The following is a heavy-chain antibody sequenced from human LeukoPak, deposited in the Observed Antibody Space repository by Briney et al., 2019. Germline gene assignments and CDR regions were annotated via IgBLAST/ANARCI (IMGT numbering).Heavy chain of an antibody. CDR3: AREGHSYDSSGCYSFDY. CDR2: INPNSGGI. J-gene: IGHJ4*02. D-gene: IGHD3-22*01. V-gene: IGHV1-2*06. Sequence: ASVKVSCKASGYTLTGYHMHWVRQAPGQGLEWMGRINPNSGGINYAQKFQGRVTMTRDTSISTAYMELSRLRSDDTAVYYCAREGHSYDSSGCYSFDYWGQGTLVTVSS. CDR1: GYTLTGYH.